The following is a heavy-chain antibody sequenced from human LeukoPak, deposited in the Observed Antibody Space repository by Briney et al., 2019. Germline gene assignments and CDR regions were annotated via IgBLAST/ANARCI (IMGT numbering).Heavy chain of an antibody. V-gene: IGHV4-4*02. CDR3: ARDPALYSSSWYKYGMDV. CDR1: GGSISSSNW. Sequence: PSGTLSLTCAVSGGSISSSNWWSWVRQPPGKGLEWIGEIYHSGSTNYNPSLKSRVTISVDKSKNQFSLKLSSVTAADTAVYYCARDPALYSSSWYKYGMDVWAKGPRSPSP. D-gene: IGHD6-13*01. J-gene: IGHJ6*02. CDR2: IYHSGST.